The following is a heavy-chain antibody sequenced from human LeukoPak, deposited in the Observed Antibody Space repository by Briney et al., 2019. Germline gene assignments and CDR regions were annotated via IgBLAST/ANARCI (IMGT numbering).Heavy chain of an antibody. Sequence: GGSLRLSCAASGFTFSSYGMHWVRQAPGKGLEWVAVISYDGSNKYYADSVKGRFTISRDNSKNTLYLQMNSLRAEDTAVYYCARANKHDILIYFDYRGQGTLVTVSS. CDR1: GFTFSSYG. CDR2: ISYDGSNK. CDR3: ARANKHDILIYFDY. J-gene: IGHJ4*02. D-gene: IGHD3-9*01. V-gene: IGHV3-30*03.